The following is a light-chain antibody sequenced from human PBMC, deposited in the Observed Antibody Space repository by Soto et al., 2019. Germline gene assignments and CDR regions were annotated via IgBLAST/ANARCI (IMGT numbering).Light chain of an antibody. CDR3: QQYGSSPPTT. J-gene: IGKJ5*01. Sequence: EIVLTQSPGTLSLSPGERATLSCRASQSVSSSYLAWYQQKPGQAPRLLIYGASSRATGIPDRLSGSGSGTDFTLTISRLEPEDIAVYYCQQYGSSPPTTFGQGTRLEIK. CDR2: GAS. V-gene: IGKV3-20*01. CDR1: QSVSSSY.